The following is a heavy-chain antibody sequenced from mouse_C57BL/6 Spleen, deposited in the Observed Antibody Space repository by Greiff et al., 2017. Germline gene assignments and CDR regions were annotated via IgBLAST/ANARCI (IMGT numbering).Heavy chain of an antibody. Sequence: QVQLQQPGAELVRPGTSVKLSCKASGYTFTSYWMHWVKQRPGQGLEWIGVIDPSDSYTNYNQKFKGKATLTVDTSSSTAYIQLSSLTSEDSEVYCCAREGGLPFDYWGQGTTLTVSS. CDR1: GYTFTSYW. D-gene: IGHD2-2*01. CDR3: AREGGLPFDY. V-gene: IGHV1-59*01. J-gene: IGHJ2*01. CDR2: IDPSDSYT.